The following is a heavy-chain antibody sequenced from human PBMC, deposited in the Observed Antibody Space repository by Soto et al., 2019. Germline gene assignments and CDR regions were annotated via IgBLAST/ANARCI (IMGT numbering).Heavy chain of an antibody. Sequence: PGGSLRLSCAASGFTFSSYAMIWVRQAPGKGLEWVSAISGSGGSTYYADSVKGRFTISRDNSKNTLYLQMNSLRAEDTAVYYCAKDNVVVVPAAIRSDAFDIWGQGTMVTVSS. D-gene: IGHD2-2*02. J-gene: IGHJ3*02. V-gene: IGHV3-23*01. CDR1: GFTFSSYA. CDR3: AKDNVVVVPAAIRSDAFDI. CDR2: ISGSGGST.